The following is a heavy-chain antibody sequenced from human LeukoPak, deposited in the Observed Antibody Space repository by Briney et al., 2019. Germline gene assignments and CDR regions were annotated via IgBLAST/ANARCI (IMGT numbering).Heavy chain of an antibody. D-gene: IGHD3-16*02. V-gene: IGHV4-39*01. CDR1: GGSISSSSYY. CDR3: VRAVRCYDYVWGSYRPFDY. Sequence: SETLSLTCTVSGGSISSSSYYWRWIRQPPGKGLERIGSIYYSGSTYYNPSLKSRVTISVDTSKNQFSLKLSSVTAADTAVYYCVRAVRCYDYVWGSYRPFDYWGQGTLVTVSS. CDR2: IYYSGST. J-gene: IGHJ4*02.